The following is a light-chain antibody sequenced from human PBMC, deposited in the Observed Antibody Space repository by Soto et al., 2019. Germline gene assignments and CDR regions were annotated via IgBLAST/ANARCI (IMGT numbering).Light chain of an antibody. CDR2: AAS. CDR1: QTINAY. J-gene: IGKJ2*01. V-gene: IGKV1-39*01. CDR3: QESYRTPRT. Sequence: DIQMTQSPSSLSASVGDRVTITCRASQTINAYLNWYQQKPGKAPKLLIYAASSLQSGGPSRFSGSGSGTDFTLTISSLQPEDFATYYCQESYRTPRTFGQGTRLEI.